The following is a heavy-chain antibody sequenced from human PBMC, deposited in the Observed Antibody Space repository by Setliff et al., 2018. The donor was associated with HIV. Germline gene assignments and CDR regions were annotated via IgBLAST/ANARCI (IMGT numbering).Heavy chain of an antibody. V-gene: IGHV4-59*01. CDR1: GGSISNDY. D-gene: IGHD4-17*01. CDR2: VYLSGSI. Sequence: PSEPLSLTCTVSGGSISNDYWGWVRQPPGKGLEWIGFVYLSGSITYNPSLKSRVTISIDRSKNEFSLKLSSVTAADTALYYCARDRDYGGNRDAFDIWGQGIMVTVSS. CDR3: ARDRDYGGNRDAFDI. J-gene: IGHJ3*02.